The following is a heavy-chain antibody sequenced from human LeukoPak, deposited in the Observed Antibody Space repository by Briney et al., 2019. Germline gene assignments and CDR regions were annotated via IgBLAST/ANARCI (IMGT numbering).Heavy chain of an antibody. V-gene: IGHV1-8*01. CDR3: ARGSLFHYDILTGYYP. CDR2: MNPNSGNT. CDR1: GYTFTSYD. J-gene: IGHJ5*02. D-gene: IGHD3-9*01. Sequence: ASVKVSCKASGYTFTSYDINWVRQATGQGLEGMGWMNPNSGNTGYAQKFQGRVTMTRNTSISTAYMELSSLRSEDTAVYYCARGSLFHYDILTGYYPWGQGTLVTVSS.